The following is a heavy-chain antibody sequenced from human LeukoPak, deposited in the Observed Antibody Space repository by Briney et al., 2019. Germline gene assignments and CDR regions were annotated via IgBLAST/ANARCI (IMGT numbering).Heavy chain of an antibody. V-gene: IGHV3-21*01. Sequence: GGSLRLSCTVSGFTFSSFTMNWVRQGPGKGLEWVASISNSGDYISYADSLKGRFTISRDNARNSLFLQMSSLRAEDTAVYYCAREMYAGWYFAFDIWGQGTMVTVSS. CDR1: GFTFSSFT. J-gene: IGHJ3*02. D-gene: IGHD6-19*01. CDR2: ISNSGDYI. CDR3: AREMYAGWYFAFDI.